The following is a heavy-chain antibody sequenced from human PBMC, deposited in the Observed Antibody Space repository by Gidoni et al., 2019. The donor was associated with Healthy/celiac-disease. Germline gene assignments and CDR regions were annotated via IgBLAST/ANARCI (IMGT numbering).Heavy chain of an antibody. Sequence: QVQLVQSGAEVTKPGYSVKVSCEASGGTFSSYTISWVRQAPGQGLEWMGRIIPVLGIANYAQKFQGRVTITADKSTSTAYMELSSLRSEDTAVYYCARALIGDYGGNSGAFDIWGQGTMVTVSS. J-gene: IGHJ3*02. CDR2: IIPVLGIA. V-gene: IGHV1-69*02. CDR1: GGTFSSYT. D-gene: IGHD4-17*01. CDR3: ARALIGDYGGNSGAFDI.